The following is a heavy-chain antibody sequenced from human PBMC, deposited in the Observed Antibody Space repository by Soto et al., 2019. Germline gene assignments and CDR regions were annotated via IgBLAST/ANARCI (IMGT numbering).Heavy chain of an antibody. CDR3: AKNSAATIRVGYDY. CDR2: ITGSGAST. Sequence: EVQLLESGGGLVQPGGSLRLSCAASGFTFTTYTMSWVRQAPGKGLERVSAITGSGASTYYADSVKGRFTISRDNSKNTLYLQINSLRAEDTAVYYCAKNSAATIRVGYDYWGQGTLVTVSS. J-gene: IGHJ4*02. V-gene: IGHV3-23*01. D-gene: IGHD5-12*01. CDR1: GFTFTTYT.